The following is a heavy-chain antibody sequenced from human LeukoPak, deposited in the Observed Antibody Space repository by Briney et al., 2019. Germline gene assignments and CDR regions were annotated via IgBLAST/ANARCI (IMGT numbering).Heavy chain of an antibody. V-gene: IGHV5-51*01. D-gene: IGHD6-13*01. CDR3: ARPVTSSWYVGAFDI. CDR1: GYSFTSYW. Sequence: PGESLQISCKGSGYSFTSYWIGWVRQMPGKGLEWMAIIYPGDSDTRYSPSFQGQVTISADKSISTAYLQWSSLKASDTAMYYCARPVTSSWYVGAFDIWGQGTMVTVSS. CDR2: IYPGDSDT. J-gene: IGHJ3*02.